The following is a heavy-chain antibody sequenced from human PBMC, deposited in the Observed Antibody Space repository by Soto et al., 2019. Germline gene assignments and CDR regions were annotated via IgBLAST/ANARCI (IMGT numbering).Heavy chain of an antibody. D-gene: IGHD1-26*01. Sequence: PSETLTLTCTVSGGSVSSGSSYWSWIRQPPGKTLELIGFIYYSGSTNYNPSLKSRVAISVDTSKNQFSLKLSSVTAADTAVYYCARLDMSGDWEFDYWGQGSLVIVSS. V-gene: IGHV4-61*01. CDR1: GGSVSSGSSY. J-gene: IGHJ4*02. CDR3: ARLDMSGDWEFDY. CDR2: IYYSGST.